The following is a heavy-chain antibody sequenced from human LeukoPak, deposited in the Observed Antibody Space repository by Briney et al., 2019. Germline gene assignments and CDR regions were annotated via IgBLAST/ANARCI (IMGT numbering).Heavy chain of an antibody. CDR1: GYTFTSYD. D-gene: IGHD3-3*01. V-gene: IGHV1-8*01. J-gene: IGHJ4*02. CDR3: ARGPRFFAPFDY. Sequence: ASVKVSCKASGYTFTSYDINWVRQATGQGLEWMGWMNPNSGNTGYAQKFQGRVTMTRNTSISTAYMELSSLRSEDTAVYYCARGPRFFAPFDYWGQGTLVTVSS. CDR2: MNPNSGNT.